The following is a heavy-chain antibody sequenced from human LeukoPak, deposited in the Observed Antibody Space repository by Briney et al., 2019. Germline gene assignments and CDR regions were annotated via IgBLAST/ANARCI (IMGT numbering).Heavy chain of an antibody. J-gene: IGHJ4*02. V-gene: IGHV1-69*04. CDR3: ARGVELGYFDY. Sequence: ASVKVSCKASGGTFSSYAISWVRQAPGQGLEWMGRIIPILGIANYAQKFQGRVTITADKSTSTAYTELSSLRSEDTAVYYCARGVELGYFDYWGQGTLVTVSS. D-gene: IGHD1-1*01. CDR2: IIPILGIA. CDR1: GGTFSSYA.